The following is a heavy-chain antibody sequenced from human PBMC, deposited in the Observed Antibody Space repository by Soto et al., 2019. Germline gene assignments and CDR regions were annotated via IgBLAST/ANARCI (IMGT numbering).Heavy chain of an antibody. D-gene: IGHD2-15*01. CDR1: GGSISSSSYY. CDR2: IYYSGST. J-gene: IGHJ3*02. V-gene: IGHV4-39*01. CDR3: AKNTVVPENPFAI. Sequence: QLQLQESGPGLVKPSETLSLTCTVSGGSISSSSYYWGWIRQPPGKGLEWIGIIYYSGSTYYNPSLKSRVTISVDTSKDQCSRKQCSVTAAGTAVYYFAKNTVVPENPFAIWGQGTMVTVT.